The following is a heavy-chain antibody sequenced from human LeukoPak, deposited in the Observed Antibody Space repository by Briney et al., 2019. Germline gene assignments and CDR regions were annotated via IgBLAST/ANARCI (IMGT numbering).Heavy chain of an antibody. D-gene: IGHD5-12*01. CDR3: AKDRVWWLPLKLRDYYYYGMDV. Sequence: GESLRLSCAASGFTFSSYAMSWVRQAPGKGLEWVSAISGSGGSTYYADSVKGRFTISRDNSKNTLYLQMNSLRPEDTAVYYCAKDRVWWLPLKLRDYYYYGMDVWGQGTTVTVSS. J-gene: IGHJ6*02. V-gene: IGHV3-23*01. CDR1: GFTFSSYA. CDR2: ISGSGGST.